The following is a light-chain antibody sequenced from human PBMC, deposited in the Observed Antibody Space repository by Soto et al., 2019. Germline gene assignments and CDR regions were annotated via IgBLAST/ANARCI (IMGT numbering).Light chain of an antibody. J-gene: IGLJ1*01. CDR1: SSDVGGYNY. Sequence: QSALTQPVSVSGSPGQSITVSCTGTSSDVGGYNYVSWYQHHPGKAPKLIIYDVSNRPSGVSNRFSGSKSGNTASLTISGLQAEDEADYYCSSYTSSSTGVFGTGTKVTVL. CDR3: SSYTSSSTGV. V-gene: IGLV2-14*03. CDR2: DVS.